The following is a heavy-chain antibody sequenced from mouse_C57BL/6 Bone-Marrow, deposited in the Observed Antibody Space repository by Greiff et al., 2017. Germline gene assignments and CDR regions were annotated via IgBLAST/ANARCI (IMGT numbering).Heavy chain of an antibody. CDR3: ARELGQCMDY. CDR2: ISDGGSYT. V-gene: IGHV5-4*01. J-gene: IGHJ4*01. CDR1: GFTFSSYA. D-gene: IGHD3-3*01. Sequence: EVHLVESGGGLVKPGGSLKLSCAASGFTFSSYAMSWVRQTPEKRLEWVATISDGGSYTYYPDNVKGRFTISRDNAKNNLYLQMSHLKSEDTAMYYCARELGQCMDYWGQGTSVTVSS.